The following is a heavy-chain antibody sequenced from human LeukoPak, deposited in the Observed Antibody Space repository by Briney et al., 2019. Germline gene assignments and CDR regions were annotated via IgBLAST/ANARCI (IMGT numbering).Heavy chain of an antibody. Sequence: SETLSLTCTVSDGSISSYYWSWIRQPPGKGLEWIGYIDYSGSTNYNPSLKSRVTMSVDTSKNQFSLKLSSVTAADTAVYYCATSDDYSNYVAHWGQGTLVTVSS. CDR3: ATSDDYSNYVAH. CDR2: IDYSGST. V-gene: IGHV4-59*08. CDR1: DGSISSYY. D-gene: IGHD4-11*01. J-gene: IGHJ4*02.